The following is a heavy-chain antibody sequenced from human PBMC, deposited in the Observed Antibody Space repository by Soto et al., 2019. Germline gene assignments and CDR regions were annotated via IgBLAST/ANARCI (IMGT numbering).Heavy chain of an antibody. D-gene: IGHD6-19*01. V-gene: IGHV4-59*01. Sequence: SETLSLTCTVSGGSISSYYWSWTRQPPGKGLEWIGYIYYSGSTNYNPSLKSRVTISVDTSKNQFSLKLSSVTAADTAVYYCARDKWLVLEGNYYYYGMDVWGQGTTVTVSS. CDR1: GGSISSYY. J-gene: IGHJ6*02. CDR2: IYYSGST. CDR3: ARDKWLVLEGNYYYYGMDV.